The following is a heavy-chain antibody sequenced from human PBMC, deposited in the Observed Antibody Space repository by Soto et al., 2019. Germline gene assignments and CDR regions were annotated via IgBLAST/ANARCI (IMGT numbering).Heavy chain of an antibody. CDR2: IIPILGIA. CDR1: GGTFSSYT. Sequence: ASVKVSCKASGGTFSSYTISWVRQAPGQGLEWMGRIIPILGIANYAQKFQGRVTITADKSTSTAYMELSSLRSEDTAVYYCAREGSSGWSGDYFDYWGQGTLVTVS. V-gene: IGHV1-69*04. D-gene: IGHD6-19*01. J-gene: IGHJ4*02. CDR3: AREGSSGWSGDYFDY.